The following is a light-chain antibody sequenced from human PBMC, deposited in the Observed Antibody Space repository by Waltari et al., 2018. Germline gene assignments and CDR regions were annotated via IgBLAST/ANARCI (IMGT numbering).Light chain of an antibody. CDR1: QGVSTY. V-gene: IGKV1-8*01. CDR2: ASS. J-gene: IGKJ1*01. Sequence: AIRMTQSPASLSASTGDRVTISCRASQGVSTYLAGYHQKPGKAPSLLIYASSTLESGVPSKFSGSGSGTDFTLTISCLQSEDFATYYCQQYHTYPWTFGQGTKVEI. CDR3: QQYHTYPWT.